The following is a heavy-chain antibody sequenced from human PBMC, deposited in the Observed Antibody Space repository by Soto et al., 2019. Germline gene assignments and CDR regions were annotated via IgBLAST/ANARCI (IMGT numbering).Heavy chain of an antibody. Sequence: VQLVESGGGLVQPGGSLRLSCAASGFTFTTYWMHWVRQAPGKGLVWVSRINSDGSSTSYADSVKGRFTISRDNARNTLYLQMNSLRAEDTAVYFCARDSSPGYSSGGHDAFDIWGQGTMVTVSS. D-gene: IGHD6-19*01. CDR3: ARDSSPGYSSGGHDAFDI. V-gene: IGHV3-74*01. J-gene: IGHJ3*02. CDR2: INSDGSST. CDR1: GFTFTTYW.